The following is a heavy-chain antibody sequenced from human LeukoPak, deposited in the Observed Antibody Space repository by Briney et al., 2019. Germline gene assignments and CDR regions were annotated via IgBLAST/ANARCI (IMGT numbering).Heavy chain of an antibody. CDR2: INTSGNT. Sequence: SETLSLTCTASGDSISNYYWTWIRQSAGKGLQWIGRINTSGNTNYNPYLKSRVTMSLDTSKNQFSLYLSSVTAADTAVYYCARERLGFRVDVWGKGTTVTVSS. CDR1: GDSISNYY. D-gene: IGHD3-10*01. V-gene: IGHV4-4*07. J-gene: IGHJ6*04. CDR3: ARERLGFRVDV.